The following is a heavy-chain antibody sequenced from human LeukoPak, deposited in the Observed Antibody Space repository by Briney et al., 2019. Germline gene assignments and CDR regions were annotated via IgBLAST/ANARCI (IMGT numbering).Heavy chain of an antibody. Sequence: GGSLRLSCAASGFTFNNYAMSWVRQAPGKGLGWVSAISGSGGSTYYADSVKGRFTISRDNSKNTLYLQMNSLRAEDTAVYYCAIEGYYDFWSGYYTLGPYYYYMDVWGKGTTVTVSS. V-gene: IGHV3-23*01. CDR2: ISGSGGST. D-gene: IGHD3-3*01. J-gene: IGHJ6*03. CDR3: AIEGYYDFWSGYYTLGPYYYYMDV. CDR1: GFTFNNYA.